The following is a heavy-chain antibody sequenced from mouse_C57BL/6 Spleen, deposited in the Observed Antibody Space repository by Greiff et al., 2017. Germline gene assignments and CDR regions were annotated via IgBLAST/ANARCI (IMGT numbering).Heavy chain of an antibody. CDR3: TRSRYDYDYAMDY. Sequence: VQLQQSGAELVRPGASVTLSCKASGYTFTDYEMHWVKQTPVHGLEWIGAIDPETGGTAYNQKFKGKAILTADKSSSTAYMELRSLTSEDSAVYYCTRSRYDYDYAMDYWGQGTSVTGSS. D-gene: IGHD2-4*01. V-gene: IGHV1-15*01. CDR1: GYTFTDYE. CDR2: IDPETGGT. J-gene: IGHJ4*01.